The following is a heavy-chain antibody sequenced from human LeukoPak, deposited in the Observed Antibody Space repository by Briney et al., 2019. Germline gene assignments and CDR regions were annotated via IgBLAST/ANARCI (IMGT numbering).Heavy chain of an antibody. CDR3: ARDTRGYSGYDLGY. D-gene: IGHD5-12*01. Sequence: GGSLRLSCAASGFTFSSYGMHWVRQAPGKGLEWVAVIWYDGSNKYYADSVKGRFTISRDNSKNTLYLQMNGLRAEDTAVYYCARDTRGYSGYDLGYWGQGTLVTVSS. V-gene: IGHV3-33*01. CDR1: GFTFSSYG. CDR2: IWYDGSNK. J-gene: IGHJ4*02.